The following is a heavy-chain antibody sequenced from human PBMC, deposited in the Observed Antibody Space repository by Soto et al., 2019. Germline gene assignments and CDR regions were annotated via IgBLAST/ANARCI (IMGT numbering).Heavy chain of an antibody. V-gene: IGHV3-48*01. J-gene: IGHJ4*02. D-gene: IGHD2-8*02. CDR2: ISSSGSEI. Sequence: EVQLVESGGGSVQPGESLRLSCAASGFTFSSYSMNWVRQAPGKGLEWISYISSSGSEIYYADSVKGRFTTSRDNAKNSLYLQMNSLRAEDTAVYYCARRLDWNYCDYWGQGTLVTVSS. CDR1: GFTFSSYS. CDR3: ARRLDWNYCDY.